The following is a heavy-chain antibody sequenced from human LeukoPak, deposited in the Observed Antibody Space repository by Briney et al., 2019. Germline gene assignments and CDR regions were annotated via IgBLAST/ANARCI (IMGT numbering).Heavy chain of an antibody. J-gene: IGHJ4*02. CDR1: GYTFTSYG. Sequence: ASLKVSCKASGYTFTSYGISWVRQAPGQGLEWMGWISAYNGNTNYAQKLQGRVTMTTDTSTSTAYMELRSLRSDDTAVYYCARDRRNVVVPAVAFDYWGQGTLVTVSS. V-gene: IGHV1-18*04. CDR2: ISAYNGNT. CDR3: ARDRRNVVVPAVAFDY. D-gene: IGHD2-2*01.